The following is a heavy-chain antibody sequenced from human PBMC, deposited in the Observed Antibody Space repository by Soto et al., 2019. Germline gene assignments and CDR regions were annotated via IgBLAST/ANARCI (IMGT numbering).Heavy chain of an antibody. CDR2: IYSGGST. Sequence: GGSLRLSCAASGFTVSSNYMSWVRQAPGKGLEWVSVIYSGGSTYYADSVKGRFTISRDNSKNTLYLQMNSLRAEDTAVYYCARDAPTDYGINYYYYYMDVWGKGTTVTVSS. J-gene: IGHJ6*03. CDR3: ARDAPTDYGINYYYYYMDV. D-gene: IGHD4-17*01. V-gene: IGHV3-66*01. CDR1: GFTVSSNY.